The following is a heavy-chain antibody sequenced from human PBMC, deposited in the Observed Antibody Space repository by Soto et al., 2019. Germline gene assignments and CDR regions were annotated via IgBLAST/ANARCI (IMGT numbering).Heavy chain of an antibody. CDR3: AHHYCAASGTRYYFDY. J-gene: IGHJ4*02. CDR2: IYWDDDK. V-gene: IGHV2-5*02. Sequence: QITLTESGPTLVKPTQTLTLTCTFSGFSFSTSAVGVGWIRQPPGKALEWLALIYWDDDKRYSPFLKSRLTNAKHTSTIQVVHTMTNIDPVDTGTYHGAHHYCAASGTRYYFDYWGQGTLVTVSS. D-gene: IGHD6-13*01. CDR1: GFSFSTSAVG.